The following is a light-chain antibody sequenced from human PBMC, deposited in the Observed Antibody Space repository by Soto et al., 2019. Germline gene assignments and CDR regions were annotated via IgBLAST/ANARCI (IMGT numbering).Light chain of an antibody. CDR1: SSNIGSNT. Sequence: QSVLTQPPSASGTPGQRVTISCSGSSSNIGSNTVNWYQQLPGTAPKLLIYSNNQPPSGVPDRFSGSRSGTSASLAISGLQSEDEGDYYCAAWDDSLNGRGVFGGGTKLTVL. CDR3: AAWDDSLNGRGV. CDR2: SNN. J-gene: IGLJ3*02. V-gene: IGLV1-44*01.